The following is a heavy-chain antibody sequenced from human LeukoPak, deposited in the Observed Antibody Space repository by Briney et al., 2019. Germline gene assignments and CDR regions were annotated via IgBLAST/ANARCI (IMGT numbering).Heavy chain of an antibody. J-gene: IGHJ4*02. CDR2: MNPNSANT. V-gene: IGHV1-8*01. Sequence: GASVKDSCKTSGYTFTSYDINWVRQAPGQGLEWIGWMNPNSANTGYAQKFQGRVTISRNISIGTAYMELSSLTSEDTAVYYCARGVTVFGVAPDHWGQGTLVTVSS. D-gene: IGHD3-3*01. CDR3: ARGVTVFGVAPDH. CDR1: GYTFTSYD.